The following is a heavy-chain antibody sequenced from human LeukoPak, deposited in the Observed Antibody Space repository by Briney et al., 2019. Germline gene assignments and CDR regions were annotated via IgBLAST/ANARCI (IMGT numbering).Heavy chain of an antibody. V-gene: IGHV3-53*01. J-gene: IGHJ3*01. Sequence: PGGSLRLSCASCGFLVIRRYMSGVRQAPGKKLEWVSAISSKYVTYYADSVKGRFIISRDNSKNTMYLQMNGLRAEDTAIYYCYGIHLVDDFDLWGQGTMVTVSS. CDR3: YGIHLVDDFDL. CDR2: ISSKYVT. D-gene: IGHD3-16*01. CDR1: GFLVIRRY.